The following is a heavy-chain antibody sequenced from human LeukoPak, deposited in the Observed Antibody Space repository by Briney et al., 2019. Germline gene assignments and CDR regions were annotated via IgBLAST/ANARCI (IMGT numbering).Heavy chain of an antibody. CDR3: AREASRGYGIGDYYYHYYMDV. J-gene: IGHJ6*03. Sequence: SETLSLTCTVSGGSISSYYWSWIRQPPGKGLEWIGYIYYSGSTNYNPSLKSRVTISVDTSKNQFSLKLSSVTAADTAVYYCAREASRGYGIGDYYYHYYMDVWGKGTTVTVSS. V-gene: IGHV4-59*12. CDR2: IYYSGST. CDR1: GGSISSYY. D-gene: IGHD5-12*01.